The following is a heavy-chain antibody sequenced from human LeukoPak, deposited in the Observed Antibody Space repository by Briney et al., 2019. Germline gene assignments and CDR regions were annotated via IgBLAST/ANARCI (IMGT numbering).Heavy chain of an antibody. Sequence: GASVKVSRKASGYTFTSYDINWVRQATGQGLEWMGWMNPNSGNTGYAQKFQGRVTMTRNTSISTAYMELSSLRSEDTAVYYCARGWVYYYDSSGYYSSYYYYYYYMDVWGKGTTVTVSS. CDR1: GYTFTSYD. CDR3: ARGWVYYYDSSGYYSSYYYYYYYMDV. J-gene: IGHJ6*03. CDR2: MNPNSGNT. D-gene: IGHD3-22*01. V-gene: IGHV1-8*01.